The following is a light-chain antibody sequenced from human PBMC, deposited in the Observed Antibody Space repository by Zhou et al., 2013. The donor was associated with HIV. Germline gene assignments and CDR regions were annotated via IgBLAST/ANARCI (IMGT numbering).Light chain of an antibody. J-gene: IGKJ4*01. CDR2: GAS. Sequence: EIVLTQSPGTLSLSPGERATLSCRASQSVTRDFLAWYQQKPGQAPRLLIYGASNRAAGIPARFIGSGSGTDFALTITDIEPEDFGFYYCQQRDDWPPITFGGGTSLEI. CDR3: QQRDDWPPIT. V-gene: IGKV3-11*01. CDR1: QSVTRD.